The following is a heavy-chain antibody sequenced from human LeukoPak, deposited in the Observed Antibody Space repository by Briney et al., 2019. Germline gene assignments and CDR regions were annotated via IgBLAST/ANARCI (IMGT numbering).Heavy chain of an antibody. CDR3: AKVKWGQLLGRYFDY. D-gene: IGHD2-2*01. Sequence: GKSLRLSCAASGFTFSNYVMHWVRQAPGKGLDWVAAISYDGSNKYYADSVRGRFTISRDNSKNTLYLQMSSPRTEDTAVYYCAKVKWGQLLGRYFDYWGQGTLVSLST. J-gene: IGHJ4*02. CDR1: GFTFSNYV. CDR2: ISYDGSNK. V-gene: IGHV3-30*18.